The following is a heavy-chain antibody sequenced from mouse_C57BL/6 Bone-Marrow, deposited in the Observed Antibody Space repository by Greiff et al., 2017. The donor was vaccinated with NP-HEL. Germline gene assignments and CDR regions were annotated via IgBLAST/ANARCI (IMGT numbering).Heavy chain of an antibody. CDR1: GYTFTSYL. Sequence: QVQLQQPGAELVKPGASVKLSCKASGYTFTSYLMHWVKQRPGRGLEWIGRIDTNSGGTKYNEKFKSKATLTVDKPSSTAYMQLNSLTSEDAAVYYCARDYYGSSSFDYWGQGTTLTVSS. D-gene: IGHD1-1*01. V-gene: IGHV1-72*01. J-gene: IGHJ2*01. CDR2: IDTNSGGT. CDR3: ARDYYGSSSFDY.